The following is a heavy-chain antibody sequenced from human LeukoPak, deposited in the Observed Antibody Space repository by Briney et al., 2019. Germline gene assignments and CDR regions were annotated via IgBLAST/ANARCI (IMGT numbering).Heavy chain of an antibody. J-gene: IGHJ3*02. Sequence: PSETLSLTCTVSGASISSGSYYWNWIRQPAGKGLEWIGRFYNSGSLYNSGNSNYNPSLKSRVTTSEDTSKNQFSLRLSSVTAADTAVYYCARVITDYSKYFDMWGQGTMVTVSS. V-gene: IGHV4-61*10. CDR3: ARVITDYSKYFDM. CDR2: FYNSGSLYNSGNS. CDR1: GASISSGSYY. D-gene: IGHD4-11*01.